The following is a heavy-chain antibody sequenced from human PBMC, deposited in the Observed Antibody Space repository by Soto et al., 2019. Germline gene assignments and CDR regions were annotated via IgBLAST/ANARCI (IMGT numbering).Heavy chain of an antibody. V-gene: IGHV4-39*01. CDR2: IYYSGST. CDR1: GGSISSSSYY. D-gene: IGHD3-3*02. CDR3: ASPKIAFYNWFDP. Sequence: SETLSLTCTVSGGSISSSSYYWGWIRQPPGKGLEWIGSIYYSGSTYYNPSLKSRVTISVDTSKNQFSLKLSSVTAADTAVYYCASPKIAFYNWFDPWSQGTLVIVSS. J-gene: IGHJ5*02.